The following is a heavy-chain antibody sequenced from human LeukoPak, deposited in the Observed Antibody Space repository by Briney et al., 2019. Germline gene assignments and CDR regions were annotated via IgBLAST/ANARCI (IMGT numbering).Heavy chain of an antibody. V-gene: IGHV4-30-2*01. CDR1: GGSISSGGYS. CDR3: ARGLAVARYYYYGMDV. J-gene: IGHJ6*02. CDR2: IYHSGST. D-gene: IGHD6-19*01. Sequence: SETLSLTCAVSGGSISSGGYSWSWIRQPPGKGLEWIGYIYHSGSTYYNPSLKSRVTISVDTSKNQFSLKLSSVTAADTAVYYCARGLAVARYYYYGMDVWGQGTTVTVSS.